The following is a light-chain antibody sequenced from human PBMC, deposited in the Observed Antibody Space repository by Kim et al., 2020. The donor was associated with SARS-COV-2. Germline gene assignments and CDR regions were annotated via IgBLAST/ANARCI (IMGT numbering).Light chain of an antibody. CDR2: GAS. V-gene: IGKV1-27*01. CDR1: QDINNE. Sequence: ASVGDRITITCRASQDINNELAWYQQKTGKVPNHLIYGASALQEGVPSRFSGRGSGTDFTLTISSLQPEDVAIYYCQKYNGAPWTFGQGTKVDIK. CDR3: QKYNGAPWT. J-gene: IGKJ1*01.